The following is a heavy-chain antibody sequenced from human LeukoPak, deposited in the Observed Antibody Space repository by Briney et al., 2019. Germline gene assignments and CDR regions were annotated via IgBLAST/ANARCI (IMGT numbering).Heavy chain of an antibody. Sequence: GGSLRLSCSASGFTFNNYALHWVRQAPGKGLEYVSGINGDGGSTYYADSVRGRFTISRDNSKNTLYLQMNSLSAEDTAVYYCASFMTTVTIPDYWGQGTLVTVSS. J-gene: IGHJ4*02. CDR1: GFTFNNYA. D-gene: IGHD4-17*01. CDR3: ASFMTTVTIPDY. V-gene: IGHV3-64*04. CDR2: INGDGGST.